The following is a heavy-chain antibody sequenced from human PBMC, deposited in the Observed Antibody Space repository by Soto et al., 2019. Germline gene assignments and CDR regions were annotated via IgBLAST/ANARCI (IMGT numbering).Heavy chain of an antibody. CDR3: ARQGYCSSTSCYEGRGWFDP. J-gene: IGHJ5*02. CDR1: GYSFTSYW. V-gene: IGHV5-10-1*01. Sequence: GESLKISCKGSGYSFTSYWISWVRQMPGKGLEWMGRIDPSDSYTNYSPSFQGHVTISADKSISTAYLQWSSLKASDTAMYYCARQGYCSSTSCYEGRGWFDPWGQGTLVTV. D-gene: IGHD2-2*01. CDR2: IDPSDSYT.